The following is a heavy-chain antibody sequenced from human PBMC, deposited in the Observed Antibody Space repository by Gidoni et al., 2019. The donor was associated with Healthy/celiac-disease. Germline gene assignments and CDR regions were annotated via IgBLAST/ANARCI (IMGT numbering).Heavy chain of an antibody. V-gene: IGHV4-61*01. CDR3: ARDQITMIVGGAFDI. J-gene: IGHJ3*02. CDR2: IYYSGST. CDR1: GGSVSSGSYY. D-gene: IGHD3-22*01. Sequence: QVQLQESGPGLVKPSETLSLTCTVSGGSVSSGSYYWSWIRQPPGKGLEWIGYIYYSGSTNYNPSLKSRVTISVDTSKNQFSLKLSSVTAADTAVYYCARDQITMIVGGAFDIWGQGTMVTVSS.